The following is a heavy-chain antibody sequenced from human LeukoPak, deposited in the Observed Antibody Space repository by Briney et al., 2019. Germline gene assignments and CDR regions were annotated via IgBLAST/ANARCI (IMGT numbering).Heavy chain of an antibody. J-gene: IGHJ5*02. CDR1: GFTFSSYW. V-gene: IGHV3-7*01. D-gene: IGHD2/OR15-2a*01. CDR3: AREGPRLWGVNWFDP. Sequence: PGGSLRLSCAASGFTFSSYWMSWVRQAPGKGLEWVANIKQDGSEKYYVDSVKGRFIISRDNAKNSLYLQMNSLRAEDTAVYYCAREGPRLWGVNWFDPWGQGTLVTVSS. CDR2: IKQDGSEK.